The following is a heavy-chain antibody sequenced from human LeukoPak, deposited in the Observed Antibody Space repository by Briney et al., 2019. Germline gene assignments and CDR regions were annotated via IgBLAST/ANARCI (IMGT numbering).Heavy chain of an antibody. CDR2: INHSGST. D-gene: IGHD5-12*01. CDR3: ARRRDSGYDGWFDP. J-gene: IGHJ5*02. Sequence: SETLSLTCAVYGGSFSGYYWSWIRQPPGKGLEWIGEINHSGSTNYNPSLKSRVTISVDTSKNQFSLKLSSVTAADTAVYYCARRRDSGYDGWFDPWGQGTLVTVSS. CDR1: GGSFSGYY. V-gene: IGHV4-34*01.